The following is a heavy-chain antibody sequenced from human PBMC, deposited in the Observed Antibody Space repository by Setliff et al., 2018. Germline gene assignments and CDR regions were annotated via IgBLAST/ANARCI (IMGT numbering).Heavy chain of an antibody. CDR3: VRPGGTTVVARHFDD. V-gene: IGHV4-39*01. CDR2: ISYSGTP. CDR1: GDSFTSSRYY. J-gene: IGHJ4*01. D-gene: IGHD2-15*01. Sequence: KASETLSLTCTLSGDSFTSSRYYWGWNRQAPGSGLEWIGSISYSGTPYYNASVESRVTISIDTSRNQFSLELRSVTVADTATYYCVRPGGTTVVARHFDDWGSGILVTVSS.